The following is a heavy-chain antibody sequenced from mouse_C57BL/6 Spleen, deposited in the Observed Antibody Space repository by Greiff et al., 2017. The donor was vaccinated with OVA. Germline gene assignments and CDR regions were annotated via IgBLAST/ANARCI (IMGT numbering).Heavy chain of an antibody. J-gene: IGHJ2*01. CDR2: ISSGGDYI. CDR3: TRDRYYGSSHYFDY. V-gene: IGHV5-9-1*02. Sequence: EVKLMESGEGLVKPGGSLKLSCAASGFTFSSYAMSWVRQTPEKRLEWVAYISSGGDYIYYADTVKGRFTISRDNARNTLYLQMSSLKSEDTAMYYCTRDRYYGSSHYFDYWGQGTTLTVSS. D-gene: IGHD1-1*01. CDR1: GFTFSSYA.